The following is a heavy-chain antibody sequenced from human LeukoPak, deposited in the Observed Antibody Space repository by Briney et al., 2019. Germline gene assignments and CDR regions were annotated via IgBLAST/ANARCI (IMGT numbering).Heavy chain of an antibody. V-gene: IGHV4-59*02. Sequence: SETLSLTCTVSGDSVTTYYWSWIRQPPGKGLEWLGYIYYSGSATYNPSLKSRVTISVDTSKNQFSLKLSSVTAADTAVYYCARGLGRYYFDYWGQGTLVTVSS. CDR2: IYYSGSA. D-gene: IGHD7-27*01. CDR1: GDSVTTYY. CDR3: ARGLGRYYFDY. J-gene: IGHJ4*02.